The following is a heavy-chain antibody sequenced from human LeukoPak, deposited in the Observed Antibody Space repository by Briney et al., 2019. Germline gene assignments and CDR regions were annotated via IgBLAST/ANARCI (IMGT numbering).Heavy chain of an antibody. CDR1: GGSISSSSYY. V-gene: IGHV4-39*07. CDR3: AREGAYCGGDCYWPYWYFDL. D-gene: IGHD2-21*02. Sequence: SETLSLTCTVSGGSISSSSYYWGWIRQPPGKGLEWIGSIYYSGSTYYNPSLKSRVTISVDTSKNQFSLKLSSVTAADTAVYYCAREGAYCGGDCYWPYWYFDLWGRGTLVTVSS. CDR2: IYYSGST. J-gene: IGHJ2*01.